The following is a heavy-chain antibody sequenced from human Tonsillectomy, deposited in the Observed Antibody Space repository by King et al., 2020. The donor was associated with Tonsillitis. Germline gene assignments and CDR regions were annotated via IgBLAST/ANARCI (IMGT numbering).Heavy chain of an antibody. CDR1: GGSFSGYY. V-gene: IGHV4-34*01. CDR2: INHSGST. CDR3: ARGRTGSGLYRDRINWFDP. D-gene: IGHD6-19*01. J-gene: IGHJ5*02. Sequence: VQLQQWGAGLLKPSETLSLTCAVYGGSFSGYYWSWIRQPPGKGLEWIGEINHSGSTNYNPSLKSRVTISVDTSKNQFSLKLSSVTAADTAVYYCARGRTGSGLYRDRINWFDPWGQGTLVTVSS.